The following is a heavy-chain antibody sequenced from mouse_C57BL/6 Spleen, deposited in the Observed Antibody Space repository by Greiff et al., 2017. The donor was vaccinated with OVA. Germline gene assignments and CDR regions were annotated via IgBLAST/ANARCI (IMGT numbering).Heavy chain of an antibody. CDR2: IYPGSGST. D-gene: IGHD1-1*01. CDR1: GYTFTSYW. CDR3: ARFGRAMDY. V-gene: IGHV1-55*01. J-gene: IGHJ4*01. Sequence: QVQLQQPGAELVKPGASVKMSCKASGYTFTSYWITWVKQRPGQGLEWIGDIYPGSGSTNYNEKFKSKATLTADTSSSTAYMQLSSLTSEDSAVYYCARFGRAMDYWGQGTSVTVSS.